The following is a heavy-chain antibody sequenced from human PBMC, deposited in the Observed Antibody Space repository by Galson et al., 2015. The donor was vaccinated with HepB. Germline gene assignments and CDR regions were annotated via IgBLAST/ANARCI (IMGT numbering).Heavy chain of an antibody. Sequence: SLRLSCAASGFTFSSYDMHWVRQATGKGLEWVSAIGAGGADSYYPDSVKGRFTISRENAKNSLYLQMNSLAAGDTAVYYCVREGHSSDWSNWFFDLWGRGTLVTVSS. CDR3: VREGHSSDWSNWFFDL. CDR1: GFTFSSYD. J-gene: IGHJ2*01. V-gene: IGHV3-13*01. CDR2: IGAGGADS. D-gene: IGHD6-19*01.